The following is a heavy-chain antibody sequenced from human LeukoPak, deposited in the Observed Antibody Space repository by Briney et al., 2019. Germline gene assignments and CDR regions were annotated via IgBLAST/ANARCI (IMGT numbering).Heavy chain of an antibody. J-gene: IGHJ5*02. CDR1: GGTFSSYA. CDR2: IIPIFGTA. Sequence: SVKVSCKASGGTFSSYAISWVRQAPGQGLEWMGGIIPIFGTANYAQRFQGRVTITTDESTSTAYMELSGLRSEDTAVYYCARVPSIAAGGPLDPWGQGTLVTVSS. CDR3: ARVPSIAAGGPLDP. V-gene: IGHV1-69*05. D-gene: IGHD6-13*01.